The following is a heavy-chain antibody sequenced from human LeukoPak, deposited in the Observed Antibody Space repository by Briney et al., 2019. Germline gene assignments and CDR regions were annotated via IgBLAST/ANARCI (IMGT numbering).Heavy chain of an antibody. CDR3: ARDRGESGRNSSRLDWFDP. V-gene: IGHV4-59*11. D-gene: IGHD1-26*01. Sequence: PSETLSLTYTVSGGPIRSHYWIWIRQPPGKGLEWIGYIYYSGSTNYNPSLKSRVTISVDMSKNQFSLNLNSVTAADTAVYYCARDRGESGRNSSRLDWFDPWGQGTLVTVSS. J-gene: IGHJ5*02. CDR1: GGPIRSHY. CDR2: IYYSGST.